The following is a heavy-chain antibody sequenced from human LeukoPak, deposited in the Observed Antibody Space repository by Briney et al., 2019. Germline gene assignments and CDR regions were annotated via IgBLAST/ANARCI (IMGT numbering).Heavy chain of an antibody. V-gene: IGHV4-59*01. CDR1: GGSISSYY. Sequence: SETLSLTCTVSGGSISSYYWSWLRQPPGKGPEWIGYIYYSGNTNYNPSPKSRVTISIDTSKNQFSLKLSSVTAADTAVYYCARVGSGSFDYWGQGTPVTVSS. D-gene: IGHD1-26*01. J-gene: IGHJ4*02. CDR3: ARVGSGSFDY. CDR2: IYYSGNT.